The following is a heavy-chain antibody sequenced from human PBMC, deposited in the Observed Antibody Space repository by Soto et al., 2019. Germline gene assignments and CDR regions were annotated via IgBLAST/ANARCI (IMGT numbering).Heavy chain of an antibody. CDR2: ISAYNGNT. D-gene: IGHD3-22*01. V-gene: IGHV1-18*01. CDR1: GYTFTSYG. J-gene: IGHJ5*02. CDR3: ARVKGRGYPNWFGP. Sequence: QVQLVQSGAEVKKPGASVKVSCKASGYTFTSYGISWVRQAPGQGLEWMGRISAYNGNTNYAQKLQGRVTMTTDTSTKKGYMGLRSLRTDGTAVFYCARVKGRGYPNWFGPWGQATLVTVSS.